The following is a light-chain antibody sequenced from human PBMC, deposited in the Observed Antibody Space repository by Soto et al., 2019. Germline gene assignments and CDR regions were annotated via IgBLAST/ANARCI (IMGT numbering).Light chain of an antibody. CDR2: GAS. CDR3: QQYNNWPPVT. V-gene: IGKV3-15*01. J-gene: IGKJ5*01. Sequence: ETVMMQSPGTLSVSPGERVTLFCRASQIVSSNLAWYQQKSGQAPRLLIYGASTRATGIPARFSGSGSGTEFTLTISSLQSEDFAIYYCQQYNNWPPVTFGQGTRLEIK. CDR1: QIVSSN.